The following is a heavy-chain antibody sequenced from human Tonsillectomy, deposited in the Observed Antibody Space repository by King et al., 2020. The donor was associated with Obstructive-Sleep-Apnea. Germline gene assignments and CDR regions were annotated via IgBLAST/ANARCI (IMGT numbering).Heavy chain of an antibody. Sequence: QLQESGPGLVKPSETLSLTCTVSTDSINNYYWSWIRQPPGKGLEWIGYMYYSGSTNYNPSLKSRVTISVDTSKIQFSLRLSSVTAADTAVYYCARHRGVEDSGSYGDYFDYWGQGTLVTVSS. CDR1: TDSINNYY. J-gene: IGHJ4*02. CDR3: ARHRGVEDSGSYGDYFDY. V-gene: IGHV4-59*08. CDR2: MYYSGST. D-gene: IGHD2-15*01.